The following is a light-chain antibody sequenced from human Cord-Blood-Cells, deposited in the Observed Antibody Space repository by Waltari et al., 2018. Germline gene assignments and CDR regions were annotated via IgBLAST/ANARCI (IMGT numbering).Light chain of an antibody. J-gene: IGKJ1*01. CDR1: QSVSSN. CDR2: GAS. Sequence: EIVMTKSPATRAVSPGERATLSCRASQSVSSNLAWYQQKPGQAPRLLIYGASTRATGIPARFSGSGSGTEFTLTISSLQSEDFAVYYCQQYNNWPRTFGQGTKVEIK. V-gene: IGKV3-15*01. CDR3: QQYNNWPRT.